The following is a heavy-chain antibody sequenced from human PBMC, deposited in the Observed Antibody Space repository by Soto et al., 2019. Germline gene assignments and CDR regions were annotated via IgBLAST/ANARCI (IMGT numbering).Heavy chain of an antibody. CDR1: GDSVPINRSA. J-gene: IGHJ6*02. D-gene: IGHD6-6*01. CDR3: ARIHSSSSSDMDV. Sequence: SQTLGLTCAISGDSVPINRSACNWIRQSLSRGLEWLGRTYYRSKWYYGYAVSVKSRIAIKPDTSKNQFSLQLNSVTPEDTAVYYCARIHSSSSSDMDVWGQGTTVTVSS. V-gene: IGHV6-1*01. CDR2: TYYRSKWYY.